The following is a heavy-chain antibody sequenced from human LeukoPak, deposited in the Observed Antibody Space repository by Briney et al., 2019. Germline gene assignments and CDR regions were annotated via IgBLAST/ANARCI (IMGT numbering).Heavy chain of an antibody. CDR2: IWYDGSNK. CDR3: ARSGYSSGWTYVDY. CDR1: GFTFSSYG. Sequence: GRSLRLSCAASGFTFSSYGMHWVRQAPGKGLEWAAVIWYDGSNKYYADSVKGRFTISRDNSKNTLYLQMNSLRAEDTAVYYCARSGYSSGWTYVDYWGQGTLVTVSS. V-gene: IGHV3-33*01. J-gene: IGHJ4*02. D-gene: IGHD6-19*01.